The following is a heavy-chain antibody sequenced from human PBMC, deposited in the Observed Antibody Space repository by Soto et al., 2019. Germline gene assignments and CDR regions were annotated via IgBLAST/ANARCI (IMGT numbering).Heavy chain of an antibody. Sequence: GGSLRLSCAASGFTFSDYYMGWIRQAPGKGLEWVSYISSSGSTIYYADSVKGRFTISRNNAKSSLYLQMNSLRAEDTAVYYCARARVSTVTSDYYFDYWGQGTLVTVYS. D-gene: IGHD4-17*01. CDR1: GFTFSDYY. V-gene: IGHV3-11*01. CDR2: ISSSGSTI. J-gene: IGHJ4*02. CDR3: ARARVSTVTSDYYFDY.